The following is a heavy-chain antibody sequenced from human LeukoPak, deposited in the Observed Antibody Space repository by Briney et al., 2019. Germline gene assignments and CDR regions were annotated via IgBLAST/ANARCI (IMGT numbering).Heavy chain of an antibody. J-gene: IGHJ4*02. Sequence: GASVKVSCKASGGTFSSYAISWVRQAPGQGLEWMGGIIPIFGTANYAQKFQGRVTITADESTSTAYMELSSLRSEDTAVYYCVRSYYGSGSYDFDYWGQGTLVTVSS. CDR2: IIPIFGTA. D-gene: IGHD3-10*01. CDR3: VRSYYGSGSYDFDY. V-gene: IGHV1-69*13. CDR1: GGTFSSYA.